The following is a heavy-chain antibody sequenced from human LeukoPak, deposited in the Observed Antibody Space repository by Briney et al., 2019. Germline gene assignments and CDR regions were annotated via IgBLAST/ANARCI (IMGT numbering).Heavy chain of an antibody. CDR2: IKSKTDGGTT. D-gene: IGHD6-6*01. Sequence: GGSLRLSCAASGFSFSNAWMSWVRQAPGKGLEWVGRIKSKTDGGTTEYAAPVKGRLNISRDDSKNTLYLQMNSLKTEDTAVYDCTTDSSSSSYYWGQGTLVTVSS. J-gene: IGHJ4*02. V-gene: IGHV3-15*01. CDR1: GFSFSNAW. CDR3: TTDSSSSSYY.